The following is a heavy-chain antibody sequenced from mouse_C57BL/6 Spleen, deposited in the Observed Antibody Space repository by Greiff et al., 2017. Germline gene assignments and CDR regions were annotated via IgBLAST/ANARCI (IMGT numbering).Heavy chain of an antibody. CDR2: IYPGSGST. V-gene: IGHV1-55*01. CDR1: GYTFTSYW. D-gene: IGHD2-4*01. J-gene: IGHJ3*01. Sequence: QVHVKQPGAELVKPGASVKMSCKASGYTFTSYWITWVKQRPGQGLEWIGDIYPGSGSTNYNEKFKSKATLTVDTSSSTAYMQLSSLPSEDSAVXYCARLGDYAFAYWGQGTLVTVSA. CDR3: ARLGDYAFAY.